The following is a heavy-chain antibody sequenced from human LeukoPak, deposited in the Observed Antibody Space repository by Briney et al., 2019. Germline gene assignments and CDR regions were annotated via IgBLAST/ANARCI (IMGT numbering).Heavy chain of an antibody. CDR2: INPNSGDT. Sequence: ASVKVSCKTSGYIFADFFIHWVRQAPGPGLEWMGWINPNSGDTDYSQKFQSRVIMTRDTSISTGYMELSRLRSDDTAVYYCARGIYDSIPVWGQGTLVTVSS. CDR3: ARGIYDSIPV. V-gene: IGHV1-2*02. CDR1: GYIFADFF. J-gene: IGHJ4*02. D-gene: IGHD2/OR15-2a*01.